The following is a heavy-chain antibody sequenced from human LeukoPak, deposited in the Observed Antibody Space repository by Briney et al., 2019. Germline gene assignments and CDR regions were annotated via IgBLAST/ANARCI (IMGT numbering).Heavy chain of an antibody. J-gene: IGHJ4*02. CDR2: INHSGIT. V-gene: IGHV4-34*01. CDR3: ASDTVAGTG. CDR1: GGSFSDYY. D-gene: IGHD6-19*01. Sequence: SETLSLTCAVFGGSFSDYYWSWIRQPPGKGLEWIGEINHSGITNYNPSLKSRITISADASKNQFSLKLSSVTAADTSVYYCASDTVAGTGWGQGTLVTVSS.